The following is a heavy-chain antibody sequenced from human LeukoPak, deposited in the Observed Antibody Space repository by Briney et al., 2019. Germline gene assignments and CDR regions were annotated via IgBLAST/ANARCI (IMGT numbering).Heavy chain of an antibody. CDR2: IKSKTDGGTT. V-gene: IGHV3-15*07. CDR1: GFTFSNAR. CDR3: TTDPSGGDCYSWGY. D-gene: IGHD2-21*02. Sequence: GGSLRLSCAASGFTFSNARVNWVRQAPGKGLEWVGRIKSKTDGGTTEYAAPVKGRFTISRDGSKNTLYLQMNSLKTEDTAGYYCTTDPSGGDCYSWGYWGQGTLVTVSS. J-gene: IGHJ4*02.